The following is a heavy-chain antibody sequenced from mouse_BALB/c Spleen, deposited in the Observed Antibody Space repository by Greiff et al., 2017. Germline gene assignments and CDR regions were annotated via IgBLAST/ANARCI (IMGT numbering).Heavy chain of an antibody. V-gene: IGHV3-6*02. CDR2: IGYDGSN. CDR3: ARVGNYAMDY. J-gene: IGHJ4*01. D-gene: IGHD1-1*02. Sequence: EVKLQESGPGLVKPSQSLSLTCSVTGYSITSGYYWNWIRQFPGNKLEWMGYIGYDGSNNYNPSLKNRISITRDTSKNQFFLKLNSVTTEDTATYYCARVGNYAMDYWGQGTSVTVSS. CDR1: GYSITSGYY.